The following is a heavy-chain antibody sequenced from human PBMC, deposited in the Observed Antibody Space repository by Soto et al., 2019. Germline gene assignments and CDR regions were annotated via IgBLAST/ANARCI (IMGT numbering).Heavy chain of an antibody. CDR3: ARQMVSSGWHYGNWFDP. V-gene: IGHV1-69*06. CDR1: GGTFSTYA. D-gene: IGHD6-19*01. CDR2: IIPIFNAA. J-gene: IGHJ5*02. Sequence: QEQLVQSGAEVKKPGSSVKVSCKVSGGTFSTYAISWVRQAPGQGLEWMGGIIPIFNAAKYAQKFQGRVTITAEKSSSKAQMELRSPRSEDKAVYYCARQMVSSGWHYGNWFDPWGQGTPVTVSS.